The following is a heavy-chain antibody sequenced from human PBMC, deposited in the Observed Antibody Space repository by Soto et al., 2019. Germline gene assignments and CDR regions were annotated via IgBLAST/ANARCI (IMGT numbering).Heavy chain of an antibody. Sequence: PSETLSLTCDVFSGSISSSNWWSWVRQPPGKGLEWIGEIYHSGSTNYNPSLKSRVTMSVDKSKNQFSLNLNSVTAADTAVYYCARSDDYIWFDPWGQGTLVTVSS. D-gene: IGHD2-21*02. CDR3: ARSDDYIWFDP. CDR2: IYHSGST. V-gene: IGHV4-4*02. J-gene: IGHJ5*02. CDR1: SGSISSSNW.